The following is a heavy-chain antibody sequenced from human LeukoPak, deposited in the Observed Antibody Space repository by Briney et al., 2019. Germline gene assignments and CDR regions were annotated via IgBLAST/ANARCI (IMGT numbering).Heavy chain of an antibody. CDR1: GFTFSSFA. Sequence: GGSLRLSCAASGFTFSSFAMSWARQAPGKGLEWVSVISGGGGTTYYAESVKGRFTISRDNSKNTLYLQINSLRAEDTAVYYCSRYCSTTTCPGYYYGMDIWGQGTAVTVSS. CDR3: SRYCSTTTCPGYYYGMDI. CDR2: ISGGGGTT. D-gene: IGHD2-2*01. V-gene: IGHV3-23*01. J-gene: IGHJ6*02.